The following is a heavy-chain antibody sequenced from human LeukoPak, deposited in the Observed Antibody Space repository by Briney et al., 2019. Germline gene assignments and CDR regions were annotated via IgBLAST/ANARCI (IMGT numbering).Heavy chain of an antibody. Sequence: GASVKVSCKAAGYTFVSHGISWVRLAPGQGLEWMGWISAYNGDTKYAQKFQARVTMTTDTSTSTAYMELRTLRSDDTAVYYCARNVYDISSKNYFDYWGQGTLVTVSS. D-gene: IGHD6-6*01. J-gene: IGHJ4*02. CDR3: ARNVYDISSKNYFDY. CDR2: ISAYNGDT. V-gene: IGHV1-18*01. CDR1: GYTFVSHG.